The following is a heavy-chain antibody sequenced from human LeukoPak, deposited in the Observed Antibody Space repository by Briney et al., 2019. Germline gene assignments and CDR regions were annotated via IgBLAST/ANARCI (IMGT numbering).Heavy chain of an antibody. CDR2: IYYSGST. Sequence: PSETLSLTCTVSGGAISSYYWSWIRQPPGKGLEWIGYIYYSGSTNYNPSLKSRVTISVDTSKHQFFLKLSSVTAADTAVYYCARNPGDGYYDFWSGPSPFDYWGQGTLVTVSS. CDR1: GGAISSYY. D-gene: IGHD3-3*01. V-gene: IGHV4-59*01. J-gene: IGHJ4*02. CDR3: ARNPGDGYYDFWSGPSPFDY.